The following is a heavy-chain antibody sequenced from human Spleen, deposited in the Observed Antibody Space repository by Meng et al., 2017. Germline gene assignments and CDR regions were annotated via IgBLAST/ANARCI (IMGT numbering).Heavy chain of an antibody. CDR3: ARYERVAYCSGGSCYQYGYFDY. V-gene: IGHV5-51*01. D-gene: IGHD2-15*01. CDR2: IYPGDSDT. J-gene: IGHJ4*02. CDR1: GYSFTSYW. Sequence: GGSLRLSCKGSGYSFTSYWIGWVRQMPGKGLEWMGIIYPGDSDTRYSPSFQRQVTISADKSISTAYLQWSSLKASDTAMYYCARYERVAYCSGGSCYQYGYFDYWGQGTMVTVSS.